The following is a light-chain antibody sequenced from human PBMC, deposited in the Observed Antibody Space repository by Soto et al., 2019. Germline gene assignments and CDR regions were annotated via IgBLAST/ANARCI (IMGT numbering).Light chain of an antibody. Sequence: EIMMTQSPATLSVSPGERATLSCRASQSVRNNLAWYQHKPGQVPRLLIYYASTRATGIPARSSGSGSGTEFTLTISSLQSEDVAVYYCQQYNNWPPITFGQGTRLEIK. CDR1: QSVRNN. V-gene: IGKV3-15*01. J-gene: IGKJ5*01. CDR3: QQYNNWPPIT. CDR2: YAS.